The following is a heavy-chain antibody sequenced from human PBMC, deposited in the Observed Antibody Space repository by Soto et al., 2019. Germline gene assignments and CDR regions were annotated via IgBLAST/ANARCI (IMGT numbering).Heavy chain of an antibody. Sequence: EASVQVSCKASGYTFTSYAMHWVRQAPGQRLEWMGWINAGNGNTKYSQKFQGRVTITRDTSASTAYMELSSLRSEDTAVYYCARDGTDCSGGSCREKPFDYWGQGTLVTVSS. CDR2: INAGNGNT. D-gene: IGHD2-15*01. V-gene: IGHV1-3*01. CDR1: GYTFTSYA. CDR3: ARDGTDCSGGSCREKPFDY. J-gene: IGHJ4*02.